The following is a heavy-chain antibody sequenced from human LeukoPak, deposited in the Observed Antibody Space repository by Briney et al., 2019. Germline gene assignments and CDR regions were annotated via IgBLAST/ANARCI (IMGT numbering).Heavy chain of an antibody. Sequence: SETLSLTCNVSAGPISRGDSYWSWIRQPPGKGLEWIGYIYYSGSTYYNPSLKSRVTISIDTPKNQFSLKLSSVTAADTAVYYCARHYCSSTSCSTVDYWGQGTLVTVSS. V-gene: IGHV4-30-4*08. J-gene: IGHJ4*02. CDR3: ARHYCSSTSCSTVDY. D-gene: IGHD2-2*01. CDR2: IYYSGST. CDR1: AGPISRGDSY.